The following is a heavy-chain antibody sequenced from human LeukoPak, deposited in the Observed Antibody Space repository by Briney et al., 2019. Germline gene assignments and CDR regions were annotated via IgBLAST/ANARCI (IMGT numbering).Heavy chain of an antibody. V-gene: IGHV4-34*01. Sequence: SETLSLTCAVYGGSFSGYYWSWIRQPPGKGLEWIGEINHSGSTNYNPSLKSRVTISVDTSKNQFSLKLSSVTAADTAVYYCARGLFNYYDSRKGAFDIWGQGTMVTVSS. J-gene: IGHJ3*02. CDR1: GGSFSGYY. CDR3: ARGLFNYYDSRKGAFDI. CDR2: INHSGST. D-gene: IGHD3-22*01.